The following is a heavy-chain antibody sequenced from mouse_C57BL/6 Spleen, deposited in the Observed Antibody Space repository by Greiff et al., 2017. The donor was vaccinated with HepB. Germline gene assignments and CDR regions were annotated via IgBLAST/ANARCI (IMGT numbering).Heavy chain of an antibody. Sequence: VQLQQSGPGLVKPSQSLSLTCSVTGYSITSGYYWNWIRQFPGNKLEWMGYISYDGSNNYNPSLKNRISITRDTSKNQFFLKLNSVTTEDTATYYCARNGMNWYFDVWGTGTTVTVSS. CDR3: ARNGMNWYFDV. V-gene: IGHV3-6*01. J-gene: IGHJ1*03. CDR1: GYSITSGYY. D-gene: IGHD1-1*01. CDR2: ISYDGSN.